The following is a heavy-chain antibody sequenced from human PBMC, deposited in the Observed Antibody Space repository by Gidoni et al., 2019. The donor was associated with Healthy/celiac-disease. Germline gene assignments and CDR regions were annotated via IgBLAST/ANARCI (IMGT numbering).Heavy chain of an antibody. V-gene: IGHV3-21*01. D-gene: IGHD2-2*01. Sequence: EVQLVESGGGLVKPGGSLRLSCAASGFTFSSYSMNWVRQAPGKGLEWVSSISSSSSYIYYADSVKGRFTISRDNAKNSLYLQMNSLRAEDTAVYYCARGGDIVVVPAATLNYYYYGMDVWGQGTTVTVSS. J-gene: IGHJ6*02. CDR2: ISSSSSYI. CDR3: ARGGDIVVVPAATLNYYYYGMDV. CDR1: GFTFSSYS.